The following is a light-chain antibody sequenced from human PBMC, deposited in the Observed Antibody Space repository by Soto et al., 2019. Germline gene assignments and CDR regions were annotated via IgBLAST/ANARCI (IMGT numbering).Light chain of an antibody. J-gene: IGLJ1*01. CDR2: EVT. Sequence: QSALTQPPSASGSPGQSLTISCTGTSSDVGAYNYVSWYQQHPGRAPKLMIYEVTKRPSGVPDRFSGSKSGNTASLTVSGLQDEDDADYYCGSYAGSYYVCGNRTKVT. V-gene: IGLV2-8*01. CDR3: GSYAGSYYV. CDR1: SSDVGAYNY.